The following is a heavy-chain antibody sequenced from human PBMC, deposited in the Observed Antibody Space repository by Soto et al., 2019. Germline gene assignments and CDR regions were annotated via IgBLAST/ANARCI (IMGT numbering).Heavy chain of an antibody. Sequence: GGSLRLSCSASGFALSSYAMHWVRQAPGKGLEYVSSISSNGISTYYADSVKGRFTISRDNSKNTLYIQMNSLRPDDTALYYCVKDEGFCSGGNCYSVARGGFDLWGQGTMVTVSS. V-gene: IGHV3-64D*06. CDR1: GFALSSYA. CDR3: VKDEGFCSGGNCYSVARGGFDL. CDR2: ISSNGIST. D-gene: IGHD2-15*01. J-gene: IGHJ3*01.